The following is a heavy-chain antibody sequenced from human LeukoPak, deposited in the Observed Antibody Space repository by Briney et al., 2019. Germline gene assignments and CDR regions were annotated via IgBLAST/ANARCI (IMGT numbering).Heavy chain of an antibody. Sequence: GGSLRLSCAASGFTFSSYAMSWVRQAPGKGLEWVSAISGSGGSTYYADSVKGRFTISRDNSKNTLYLQMNSLRAEDTAVYYCAKDPGWSQTGANDYWGQGTLVTVSS. V-gene: IGHV3-23*01. CDR1: GFTFSSYA. CDR3: AKDPGWSQTGANDY. D-gene: IGHD1-26*01. J-gene: IGHJ4*02. CDR2: ISGSGGST.